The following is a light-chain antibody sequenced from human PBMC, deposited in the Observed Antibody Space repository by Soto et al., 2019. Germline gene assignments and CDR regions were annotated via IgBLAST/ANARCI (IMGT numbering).Light chain of an antibody. CDR3: QQYVTSSPRT. V-gene: IGKV3-11*01. J-gene: IGKJ1*01. Sequence: ESVLTQSPATLSLSPGERATLSCRASPSVSNSLAWYQHKPGQAPRLLIYDASNRATGVPTRFSGSGSGTDFTLTITRLEPEDFAVYYCQQYVTSSPRTFGQGTKVEIK. CDR2: DAS. CDR1: PSVSNS.